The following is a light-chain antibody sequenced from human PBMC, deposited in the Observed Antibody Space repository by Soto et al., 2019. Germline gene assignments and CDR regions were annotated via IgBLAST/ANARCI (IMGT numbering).Light chain of an antibody. Sequence: EIVLTQSPGTLSLSPGERATLSCRASQSVSNRYVAWYQQRPGQAPRPLIFGASIRATGIPGRFSGSGSGTDFNLTISGLEPEDFAVYYCQQYGSSLSITFGQGTRLEIK. V-gene: IGKV3-20*01. CDR1: QSVSNRY. CDR3: QQYGSSLSIT. J-gene: IGKJ5*01. CDR2: GAS.